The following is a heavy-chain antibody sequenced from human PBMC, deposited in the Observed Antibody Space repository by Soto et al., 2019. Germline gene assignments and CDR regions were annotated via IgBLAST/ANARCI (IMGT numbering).Heavy chain of an antibody. Sequence: EVQLVESGGGLVMPGGSLRLSCAASGFTFASYHMSWVRQAPGKGLDWVSSINPSSSHIYYADSVRGRFTISRADSNNSLYLHMNSLRTEDVAIYYGARGYCGGVGCYLRRDAFDVWGQGTTVMVSS. CDR2: INPSSSHI. D-gene: IGHD2-15*01. J-gene: IGHJ3*01. CDR1: GFTFASYH. CDR3: ARGYCGGVGCYLRRDAFDV. V-gene: IGHV3-21*02.